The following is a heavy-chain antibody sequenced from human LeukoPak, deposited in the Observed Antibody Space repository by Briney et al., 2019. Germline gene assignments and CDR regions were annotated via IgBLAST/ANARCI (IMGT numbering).Heavy chain of an antibody. D-gene: IGHD3-16*02. CDR1: GFTFSSYA. J-gene: IGHJ3*02. V-gene: IGHV3-30*04. CDR2: ISYDGSNK. CDR3: ARDFGAAYVWGSYRYGGNAFDI. Sequence: GRSLRLSCAASGFTFSSYAMHWVRQAPGKGLEWGAVISYDGSNKYYADSVKGRFTISRDNSKNTLYLQMNSLRAEDTAVYYCARDFGAAYVWGSYRYGGNAFDIWGQGTMVTVSS.